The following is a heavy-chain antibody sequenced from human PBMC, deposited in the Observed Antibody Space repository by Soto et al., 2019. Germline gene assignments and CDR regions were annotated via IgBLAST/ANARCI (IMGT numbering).Heavy chain of an antibody. CDR3: ARVVDYSSSVYFDY. V-gene: IGHV1-3*01. D-gene: IGHD6-6*01. Sequence: VQSGAEVRKPGASVKISCKASGYTFTDYTINWVRQAPGQRLEWMGWINAGNGNTKYSRKFQGRVTISRDTSATTAYLELSSLRPEGTAVYYCARVVDYSSSVYFDYWGQGTLVTVSS. CDR2: INAGNGNT. CDR1: GYTFTDYT. J-gene: IGHJ4*02.